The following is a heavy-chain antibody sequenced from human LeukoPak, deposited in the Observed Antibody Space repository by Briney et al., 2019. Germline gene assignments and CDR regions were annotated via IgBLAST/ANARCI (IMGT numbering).Heavy chain of an antibody. CDR2: ISAYNGNT. Sequence: ASVKVSCKASGYTLTNYDISWVRQAPGQGLEWMGWISAYNGNTNYAQKVQGRVTMTTDTSTSTAYMELRSLRSDDTAVYYCARRGSGSYYYYYMDVWGKGTTVTVSS. CDR1: GYTLTNYD. J-gene: IGHJ6*03. CDR3: ARRGSGSYYYYYMDV. D-gene: IGHD3-10*01. V-gene: IGHV1-18*01.